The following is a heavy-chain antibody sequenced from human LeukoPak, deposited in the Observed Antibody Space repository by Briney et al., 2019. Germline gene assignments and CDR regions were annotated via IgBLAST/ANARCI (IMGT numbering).Heavy chain of an antibody. Sequence: ASVKVSCKASGYTFTSYDINWVRQATGQGLEWMGWMNPNSGNTGYAQKFQGRVTITRNTSISTAYMELSSLRSEDTAVYYCARGLEGCSSTSCRGPPQGDWFDPWGQGTLVTVSP. CDR2: MNPNSGNT. CDR1: GYTFTSYD. D-gene: IGHD2-2*01. J-gene: IGHJ5*02. CDR3: ARGLEGCSSTSCRGPPQGDWFDP. V-gene: IGHV1-8*03.